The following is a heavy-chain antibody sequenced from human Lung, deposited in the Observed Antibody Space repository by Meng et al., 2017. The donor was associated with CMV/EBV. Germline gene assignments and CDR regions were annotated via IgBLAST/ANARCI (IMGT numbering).Heavy chain of an antibody. CDR2: VAYDESKK. V-gene: IGHV3-30*03. D-gene: IGHD3-10*01. CDR3: ARDSWLGYGSGSYLDH. CDR1: FNFSDDG. Sequence: FNFSDDGMRWVRQDPGKRLEWVAVVAYDESKKFYADYVKGRFTISRDNLRDILYLQMDNLRTEDTAIYYCARDSWLGYGSGSYLDHWGQGILVTVSS. J-gene: IGHJ4*02.